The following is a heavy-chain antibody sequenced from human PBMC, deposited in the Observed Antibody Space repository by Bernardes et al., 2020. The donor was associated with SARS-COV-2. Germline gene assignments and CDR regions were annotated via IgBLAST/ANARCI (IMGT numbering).Heavy chain of an antibody. D-gene: IGHD3-3*01. J-gene: IGHJ6*02. CDR2: ISSSSSNI. CDR1: GFTFSSDS. CDR3: AKDRSPTRHVGSLWSGYESPNYYCAMDG. Sequence: GGSLRLSCASSGFTFSSDSMNWVRQAPGKGLEWVSSISSSSSNIYYADSVKGRFTISRDNAKNSLYLQMNSLRAEDTAVYYCAKDRSPTRHVGSLWSGYESPNYYCAMDGWGQGATGTVSS. V-gene: IGHV3-21*01.